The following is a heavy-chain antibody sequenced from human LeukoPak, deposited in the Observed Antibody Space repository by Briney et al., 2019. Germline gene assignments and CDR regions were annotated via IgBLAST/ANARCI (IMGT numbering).Heavy chain of an antibody. CDR3: ARPTELRGFDL. Sequence: SETLSLTCTVSGGSISSYYWSWIRQPPGKGLEWIGYIYYSGSTNYNPSLKSRVTISVDTSKNQFSLKLSSVTAADTAVYYCARPTELRGFDLWGRGTLVTVSS. CDR1: GGSISSYY. D-gene: IGHD1-7*01. J-gene: IGHJ2*01. V-gene: IGHV4-59*08. CDR2: IYYSGST.